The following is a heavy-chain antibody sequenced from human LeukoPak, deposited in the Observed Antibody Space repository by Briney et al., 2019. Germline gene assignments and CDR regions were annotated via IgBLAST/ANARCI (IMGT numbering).Heavy chain of an antibody. V-gene: IGHV1-46*01. CDR3: ARDQEAFDY. J-gene: IGHJ4*02. CDR1: GYTFTSYD. Sequence: GASVKVSCKASGYTFTSYDINWVRQATGQGLEWMGMIYPRDGSTSYAQKFQGRVTATRDTSTSTVHMELSGLRSEDTAVYYCARDQEAFDYWGQGTLVTVSS. CDR2: IYPRDGST.